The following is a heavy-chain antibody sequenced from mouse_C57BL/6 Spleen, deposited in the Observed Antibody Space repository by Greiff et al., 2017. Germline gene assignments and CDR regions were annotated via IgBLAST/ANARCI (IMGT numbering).Heavy chain of an antibody. J-gene: IGHJ4*01. CDR3: ARDKGAYVYYDAMDY. CDR1: GFTFTDYY. V-gene: IGHV7-3*01. Sequence: EVKLMESGGGLVQPGGSLSLSCAASGFTFTDYYMSWVRQPPGKALEWLGFIRNKANGYTTEYSASVKGRFTISRDNSQSILYLQMNALRAEDSATYYCARDKGAYVYYDAMDYWGQGTSVTVSS. D-gene: IGHD1-1*01. CDR2: IRNKANGYTT.